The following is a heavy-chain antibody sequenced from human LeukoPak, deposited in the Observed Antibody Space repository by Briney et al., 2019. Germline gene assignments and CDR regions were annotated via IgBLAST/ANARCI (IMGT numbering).Heavy chain of an antibody. V-gene: IGHV3-33*01. CDR1: GFTFSSYG. CDR3: AREYYYDSSLAFDI. CDR2: IWYDGSNK. D-gene: IGHD3-22*01. Sequence: GGSLRLTCAASGFTFSSYGMDWVRQAPGKGLEWVAAIWYDGSNKHYADSVKGRFTISRDNSKNTLYLQMNSLRAEDTAVYYCAREYYYDSSLAFDIWGQGTKVTVSS. J-gene: IGHJ3*02.